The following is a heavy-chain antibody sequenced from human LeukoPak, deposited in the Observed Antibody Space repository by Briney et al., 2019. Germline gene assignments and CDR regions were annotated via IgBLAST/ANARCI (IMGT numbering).Heavy chain of an antibody. Sequence: GGSLRLSCEASGFTFSSYAMSWVRQAPGKGLEWASAISGSGGGTYYADSVKGRFTLSRDNSKNSVYLQMNSLRVDDTAVYYCAKGPVDTSAYYRGLDYWGQGTLVTVSS. J-gene: IGHJ4*02. V-gene: IGHV3-23*01. D-gene: IGHD3-22*01. CDR3: AKGPVDTSAYYRGLDY. CDR2: ISGSGGGT. CDR1: GFTFSSYA.